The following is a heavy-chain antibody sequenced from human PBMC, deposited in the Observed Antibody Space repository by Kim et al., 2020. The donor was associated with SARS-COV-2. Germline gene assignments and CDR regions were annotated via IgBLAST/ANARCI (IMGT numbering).Heavy chain of an antibody. V-gene: IGHV1-2*02. CDR2: INPYSGDT. J-gene: IGHJ4*02. CDR3: ARDLGWPTMLFDY. D-gene: IGHD3-3*01. CDR1: GYTFTGHH. Sequence: ASVKVSCQASGYTFTGHHIYWVRQAPGQGLEWVGYINPYSGDTKYAQKFQDRVTMARDTSINTAYMELNSLRSDDTAVYYCARDLGWPTMLFDYWGQGTL.